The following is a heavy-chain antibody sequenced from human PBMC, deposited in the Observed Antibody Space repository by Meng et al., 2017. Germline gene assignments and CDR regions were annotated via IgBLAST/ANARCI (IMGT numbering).Heavy chain of an antibody. CDR1: GYTFTSYD. Sequence: VARVQLGVEVKKPGASVKFSCKASGYTFTSYDINWVRQATGQGLEWMGWMNPNSGNTGYAQKFQGRVTITRNTSISTAYMELSSLRSEDTAVYYCARGLAVAGTVFWFDPWGQGTLVTVSS. J-gene: IGHJ5*02. CDR3: ARGLAVAGTVFWFDP. V-gene: IGHV1-8*03. D-gene: IGHD6-19*01. CDR2: MNPNSGNT.